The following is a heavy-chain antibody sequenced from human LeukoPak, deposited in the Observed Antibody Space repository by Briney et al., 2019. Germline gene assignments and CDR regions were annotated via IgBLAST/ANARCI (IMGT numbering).Heavy chain of an antibody. Sequence: ASVKVSCKASGYTFTSYAMNWVRQAPGQGLEWMAWINPSNGNTKDARNLQGRVTMTTDTSTNTAYMELRNLRSSDAAVYYCATGGTYSSFDHWGQGTLVTVSS. CDR2: INPSNGNT. CDR3: ATGGTYSSFDH. V-gene: IGHV1-18*01. D-gene: IGHD4-11*01. CDR1: GYTFTSYA. J-gene: IGHJ4*02.